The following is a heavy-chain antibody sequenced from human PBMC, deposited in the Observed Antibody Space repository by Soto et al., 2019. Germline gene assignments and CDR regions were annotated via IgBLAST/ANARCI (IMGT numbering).Heavy chain of an antibody. CDR1: GFTFSDYY. D-gene: IGHD2-2*01. J-gene: IGHJ6*03. V-gene: IGHV3-11*01. Sequence: QVQLVESGGGLVKPGGSLRLSCAASGFTFSDYYMSWIRQAPGKGLEWVSYISSSGSSISYADSVKGRFTITRDNAKNSVFLQMNSLRAEDTAVYYCASNHFCSSSSCPYYYYMDVWGKGTTVTVSS. CDR2: ISSSGSSI. CDR3: ASNHFCSSSSCPYYYYMDV.